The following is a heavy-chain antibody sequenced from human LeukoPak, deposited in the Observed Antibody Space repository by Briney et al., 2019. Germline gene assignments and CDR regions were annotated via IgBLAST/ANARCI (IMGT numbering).Heavy chain of an antibody. J-gene: IGHJ4*02. D-gene: IGHD2-2*01. CDR2: TYADGYT. Sequence: GGSLRLSCAASGFTFSSSYMTWVRQAPGKGLEWVSITYADGYTFYADSVKGRFTISRDSSKNTLCLQMNSLRAEDTAMYYCARGLRHCDRTSCFQPFDCWGQGTLVTVSS. V-gene: IGHV3-53*01. CDR3: ARGLRHCDRTSCFQPFDC. CDR1: GFTFSSSY.